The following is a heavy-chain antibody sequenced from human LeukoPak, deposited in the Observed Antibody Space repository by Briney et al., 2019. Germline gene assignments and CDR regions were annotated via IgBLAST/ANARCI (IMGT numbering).Heavy chain of an antibody. D-gene: IGHD3-22*01. V-gene: IGHV7-4-1*02. CDR3: AREKTPYYYDSSGPENWFDP. Sequence: RASVKVSCKASGYTFTSYAMNWARQAPGQGLEWMGWINTNTGNPTYAQGFTGRFVFSLDTSVSTAYLQISSLKAEDTAVYYCAREKTPYYYDSSGPENWFDPWGQGTLVTVSS. J-gene: IGHJ5*02. CDR2: INTNTGNP. CDR1: GYTFTSYA.